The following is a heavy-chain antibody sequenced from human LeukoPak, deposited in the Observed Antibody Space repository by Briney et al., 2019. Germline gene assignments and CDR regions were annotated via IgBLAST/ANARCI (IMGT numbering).Heavy chain of an antibody. D-gene: IGHD6-19*01. CDR1: GGSISSGGYS. J-gene: IGHJ4*02. CDR2: IYHSGST. Sequence: SETLSLTCAVSGGSISSGGYSWSWLRQPPGKGLEWIGYIYHSGSTYYSPSLRSRVTISVDRSKNQFSLKLSSVTAADTAVYYCARYRMGKAVAAYFDYWGQGTLVTVSS. CDR3: ARYRMGKAVAAYFDY. V-gene: IGHV4-30-2*01.